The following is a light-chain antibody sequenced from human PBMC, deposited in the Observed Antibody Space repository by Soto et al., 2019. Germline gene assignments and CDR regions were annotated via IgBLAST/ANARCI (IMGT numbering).Light chain of an antibody. Sequence: DIQMTQSPSTLSASVGDRVTITCRASQSINSWLAWYQQKPGKAPKLLIYDASSLESGVPSRFSGSGSGTEFTFTITSLQPDDFATYYCQQYNSYSSTFGQGTKVDIK. CDR1: QSINSW. CDR2: DAS. J-gene: IGKJ2*01. CDR3: QQYNSYSST. V-gene: IGKV1-5*01.